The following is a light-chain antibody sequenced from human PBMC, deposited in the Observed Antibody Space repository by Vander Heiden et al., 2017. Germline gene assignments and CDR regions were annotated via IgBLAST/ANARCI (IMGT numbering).Light chain of an antibody. CDR2: AAS. CDR1: QSISSY. CDR3: QQSYSTPFT. Sequence: DIQMTQSPSSLSASVGDRVTITCRASQSISSYLNWYQQKPGKAPKLLIYAASSLQSGVPSRFSGSGSGTDFTLTISSLKPEDFATYYCQQSYSTPFTFGPRTKVEIK. V-gene: IGKV1-39*01. J-gene: IGKJ3*01.